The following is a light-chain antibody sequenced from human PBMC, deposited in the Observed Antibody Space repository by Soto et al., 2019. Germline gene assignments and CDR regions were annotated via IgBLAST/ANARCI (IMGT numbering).Light chain of an antibody. V-gene: IGKV3D-15*01. Sequence: IVLTQSPATLSVSPGERATLSCRASQSVSSNLAWHQQRPGQAPRLLIYGASTRATGVPARFSGGGSGTEFTLTINRLEPEDFAVYYCQQYGSSPRTFGQGTKVDIK. CDR1: QSVSSN. J-gene: IGKJ1*01. CDR3: QQYGSSPRT. CDR2: GAS.